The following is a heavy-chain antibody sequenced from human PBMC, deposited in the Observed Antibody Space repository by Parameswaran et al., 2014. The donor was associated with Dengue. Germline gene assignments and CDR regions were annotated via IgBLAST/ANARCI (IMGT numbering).Heavy chain of an antibody. Sequence: VRQALDKGLSGWEGSIPIFGTANYAQKFQGRVTITADESTSTAYMELSSLRSEDTAVYYCARAIRFLEWLSPYYYYGMDVWGQGTTVTVSS. J-gene: IGHJ6*02. D-gene: IGHD3-3*01. CDR3: ARAIRFLEWLSPYYYYGMDV. V-gene: IGHV1-69*01. CDR2: SIPIFGTA.